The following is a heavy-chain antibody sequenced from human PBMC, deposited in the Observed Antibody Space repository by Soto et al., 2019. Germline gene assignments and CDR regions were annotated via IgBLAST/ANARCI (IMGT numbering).Heavy chain of an antibody. J-gene: IGHJ4*02. CDR3: AKGRLAATVTTFDY. Sequence: EVQLLESGGGLVRPGGSLRLSCAASGFTFGSYAMSWVRQAPGKGLEWVSAISGSSGNTYFADSVKGRFTISRDNSKNTLYLQINSLRAEDTAVYYCAKGRLAATVTTFDYWGQGTLVTVSS. V-gene: IGHV3-23*01. CDR2: ISGSSGNT. CDR1: GFTFGSYA. D-gene: IGHD4-17*01.